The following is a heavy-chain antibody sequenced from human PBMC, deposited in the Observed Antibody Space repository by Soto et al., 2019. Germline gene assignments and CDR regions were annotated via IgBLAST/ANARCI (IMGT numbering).Heavy chain of an antibody. J-gene: IGHJ6*02. Sequence: VQLQESGPGLVKPSQTLSLTCSVSGGSITSGDYYWSWIRQPPGRGLEWIGYIYYTGSTYYNPSLQSRFTISGDTANNQLSLKVNSVGAADTAVYYCARGGYELLYAMDVWGQGTTVTVSS. D-gene: IGHD2-2*01. V-gene: IGHV4-30-4*01. CDR3: ARGGYELLYAMDV. CDR1: GGSITSGDYY. CDR2: IYYTGST.